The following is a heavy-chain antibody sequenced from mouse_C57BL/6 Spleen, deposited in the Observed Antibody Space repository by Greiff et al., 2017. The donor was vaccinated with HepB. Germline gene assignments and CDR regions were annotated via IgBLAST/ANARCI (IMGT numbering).Heavy chain of an antibody. CDR1: GYTFTSYW. Sequence: QVQLKQPGAELVRPGSSVKLSCKASGYTFTSYWMHWVKQRPIQGLEWIGNIDPSDSETHYNQKFKDKATLTVDKSSSTAYMQLSSLTSEDSAVYYCALLIYAMDYWGQGTSVTVSS. V-gene: IGHV1-52*01. J-gene: IGHJ4*01. CDR3: ALLIYAMDY. CDR2: IDPSDSET. D-gene: IGHD2-10*01.